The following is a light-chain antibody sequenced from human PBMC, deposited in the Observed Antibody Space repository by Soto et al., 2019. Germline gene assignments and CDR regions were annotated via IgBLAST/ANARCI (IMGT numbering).Light chain of an antibody. J-gene: IGLJ1*01. Sequence: QSVLTQPASVSGSPRQSITISCTGTSSDVGGYNYVSWYQPHPGKAPKLMIYEVSNRPSGVSNRFSGSKSGNTASLTISGLQAEDEADYYCSSYTSSSTPLYVFGTGTKLTVL. V-gene: IGLV2-14*01. CDR3: SSYTSSSTPLYV. CDR2: EVS. CDR1: SSDVGGYNY.